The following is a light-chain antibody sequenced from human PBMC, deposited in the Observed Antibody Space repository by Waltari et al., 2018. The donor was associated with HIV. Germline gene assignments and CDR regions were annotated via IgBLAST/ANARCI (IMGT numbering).Light chain of an antibody. CDR3: QQYNNWPPEYT. CDR1: QRVSSN. CDR2: GAS. Sequence: EIVMTQSPATLSVSPGERATLSCRASQRVSSNLAWYHQKPGQAPRLPIYGASTRATGIPARFNGSGSGTEFTLTISSLQSEDFAVYYCQQYNNWPPEYTFGQGTKLEIK. J-gene: IGKJ2*01. V-gene: IGKV3-15*01.